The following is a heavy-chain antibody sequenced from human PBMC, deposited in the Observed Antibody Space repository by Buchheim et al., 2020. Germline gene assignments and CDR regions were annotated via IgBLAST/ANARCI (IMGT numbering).Heavy chain of an antibody. CDR1: GYTFTSYY. J-gene: IGHJ3*02. V-gene: IGHV1-46*03. CDR2: INPSGGST. D-gene: IGHD3-16*02. CDR3: ARDMKMITFGGVIAHDAFDI. Sequence: QVQLVQSGAEVKKPGASVKVSCKASGYTFTSYYMHWVRQAPGQGLEWMGIINPSGGSTSYAQKFQGRVTMTRDTSTSTVYMELSSLRSEDTAVYYCARDMKMITFGGVIAHDAFDIWGQGT.